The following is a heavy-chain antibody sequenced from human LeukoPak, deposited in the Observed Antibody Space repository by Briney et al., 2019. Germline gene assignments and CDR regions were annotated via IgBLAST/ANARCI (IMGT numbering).Heavy chain of an antibody. CDR2: IWYDGSDK. V-gene: IGHV3-33*01. J-gene: IGHJ4*02. D-gene: IGHD3-3*01. CDR1: GFTFTNHA. Sequence: ERSLRLSCAASGFTFTNHAMHWVRQAPGKGLEWVAVIWYDGSDKYYADSVKGRFTISRDNSKRTLFLQMNSLRVEDTAIYYCARDAGVVLVPSYYFDNWGQGTLVTVSS. CDR3: ARDAGVVLVPSYYFDN.